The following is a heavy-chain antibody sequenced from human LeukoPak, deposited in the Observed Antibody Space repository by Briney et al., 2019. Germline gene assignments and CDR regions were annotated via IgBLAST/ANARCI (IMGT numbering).Heavy chain of an antibody. CDR2: INPSGGST. CDR3: ARDNSVEDTAWWFDP. Sequence: GASVKVSCKASGYTFTSYYIHWVRQAPGQGLEWMGIINPSGGSTSYAQKFQGRVTMTRDMSTSTDYMELSSLRSEDTAVYYCARDNSVEDTAWWFDPWGQGTLVTVPS. CDR1: GYTFTSYY. V-gene: IGHV1-46*01. J-gene: IGHJ5*02. D-gene: IGHD4-23*01.